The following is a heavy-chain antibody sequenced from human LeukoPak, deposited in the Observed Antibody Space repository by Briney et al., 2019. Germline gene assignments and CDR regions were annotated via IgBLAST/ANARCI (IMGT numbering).Heavy chain of an antibody. CDR2: IIPIFGTA. CDR3: ARLGGYSSDLDY. Sequence: SVKVSCKASGGTFSSYAISWVRQAPGQGLEWMGGIIPIFGTANYAQKFQGRVTITADESTSTAYMELSSLRSEDTAVYYCARLGGYSSDLDYWGQGTLVTVSS. V-gene: IGHV1-69*13. J-gene: IGHJ4*02. D-gene: IGHD5-18*01. CDR1: GGTFSSYA.